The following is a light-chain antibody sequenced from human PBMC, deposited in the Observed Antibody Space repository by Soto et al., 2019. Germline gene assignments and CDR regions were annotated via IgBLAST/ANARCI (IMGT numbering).Light chain of an antibody. CDR3: FSYDVGSTLV. Sequence: QSALTQPPSASGSPGQSVTISCTGTNRDVGTHNYVSWYQQYPGKAPKLLIYDVVKRPSGIPHRFSGSKSGKTASLTVSGLQADDEVDYYCFSYDVGSTLVFGTGTKVTVL. CDR1: NRDVGTHNY. J-gene: IGLJ1*01. CDR2: DVV. V-gene: IGLV2-8*01.